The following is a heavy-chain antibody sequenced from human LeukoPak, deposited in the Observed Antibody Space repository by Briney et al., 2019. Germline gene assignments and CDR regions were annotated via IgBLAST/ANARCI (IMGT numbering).Heavy chain of an antibody. D-gene: IGHD6-13*01. V-gene: IGHV1-69*13. CDR1: GGTFSSYP. CDR2: IIPVFGKV. CDR3: ARVFGAAAGPFDY. Sequence: GASVKVSCKASGGTFSSYPFTWVRQAPGQGLEWMGGIIPVFGKVSYAQKFQGRVTFTADESTSTAYMELSSLRSEDTAVCYCARVFGAAAGPFDYWGQGTLVTVSS. J-gene: IGHJ4*02.